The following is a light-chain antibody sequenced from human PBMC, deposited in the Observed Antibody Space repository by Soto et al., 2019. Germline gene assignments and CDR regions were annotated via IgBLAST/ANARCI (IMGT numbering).Light chain of an antibody. V-gene: IGKV1-5*03. CDR2: KAS. CDR1: QSISSW. J-gene: IGKJ1*01. Sequence: DIQMTQSPSTLSASVGDRVTITCRASQSISSWLAWYQQKPVKAPKLLIYKASSLESGVPSRFSGSGSGTEFTLTISSLQPDDFATYYCQHYNSYPLTFGQGTKVEIK. CDR3: QHYNSYPLT.